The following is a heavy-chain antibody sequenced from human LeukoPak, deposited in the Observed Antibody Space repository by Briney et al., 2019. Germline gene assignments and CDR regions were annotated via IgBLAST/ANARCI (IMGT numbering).Heavy chain of an antibody. CDR2: MNPNSGNT. V-gene: IGHV1-8*01. J-gene: IGHJ6*03. D-gene: IGHD6-13*01. CDR1: GFTFTSYD. CDR3: ARNQQQLVPPHYYYYYYMDV. Sequence: GASVKVSCKASGFTFTSYDINWVRQATGQGLEWMGWMNPNSGNTGYARKFQARVTMTKDTSISTAYIELSSLRSDDTAVYYCARNQQQLVPPHYYYYYYMDVWGKGTTVTVSS.